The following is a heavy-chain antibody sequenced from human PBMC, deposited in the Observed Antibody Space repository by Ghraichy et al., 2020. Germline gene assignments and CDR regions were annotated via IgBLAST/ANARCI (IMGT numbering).Heavy chain of an antibody. CDR2: IKQDGSEK. D-gene: IGHD3-9*01. V-gene: IGHV3-7*01. J-gene: IGHJ4*02. Sequence: GGSLRLSCAASGFRFNKYWMSWVHQAPGKGLEWVANIKQDGSEKFYADSLKGRFTISRDNANNSLYLRMSSLRVEDTAVYYCARAPAYYDILTGYSNWGQGTLVTVSS. CDR3: ARAPAYYDILTGYSN. CDR1: GFRFNKYW.